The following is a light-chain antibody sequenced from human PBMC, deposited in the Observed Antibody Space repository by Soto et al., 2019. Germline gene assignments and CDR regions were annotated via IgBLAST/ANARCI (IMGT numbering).Light chain of an antibody. CDR2: EVS. Sequence: QSALTQPASVSGSPGQSITISCTGTSNDVGGYSYVSWYQQHPGKAPKLMIFEVSNRLSGVSHRFSGSKSGNTASLTISGLQAEDEGDYYCSSFTSTSTRVFGTGTKLTVL. V-gene: IGLV2-14*01. CDR3: SSFTSTSTRV. CDR1: SNDVGGYSY. J-gene: IGLJ1*01.